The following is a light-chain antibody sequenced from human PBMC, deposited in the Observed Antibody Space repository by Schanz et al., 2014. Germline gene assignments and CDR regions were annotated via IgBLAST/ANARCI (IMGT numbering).Light chain of an antibody. J-gene: IGKJ1*01. V-gene: IGKV3-20*01. Sequence: ENVLTQSPGTLSLSPGERATLSCRASQSVIGNSLAWYQQRPGQAPRILIYGASSRATGIPERFSGSGSGTDFTLTISRLEPEDFAVYYCQQYDTSPPTWTFGQGAKVEIK. CDR2: GAS. CDR1: QSVIGNS. CDR3: QQYDTSPPTWT.